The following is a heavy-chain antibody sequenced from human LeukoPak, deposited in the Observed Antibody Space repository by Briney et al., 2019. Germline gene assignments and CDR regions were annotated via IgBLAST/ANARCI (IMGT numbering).Heavy chain of an antibody. CDR3: AHSTSDIVVVPAANGWFDP. Sequence: SGPTLVNPTQTLTLTCTFSGFSLSTSGVGVGWIRQPPGKALEWLALIYWNDDKRYSPSLKSRLTITKDTSKNQVVLTMTNMDPVDTATYYCAHSTSDIVVVPAANGWFDPWGQGTLVTVSS. V-gene: IGHV2-5*01. CDR1: GFSLSTSGVG. J-gene: IGHJ5*02. D-gene: IGHD2-2*01. CDR2: IYWNDDK.